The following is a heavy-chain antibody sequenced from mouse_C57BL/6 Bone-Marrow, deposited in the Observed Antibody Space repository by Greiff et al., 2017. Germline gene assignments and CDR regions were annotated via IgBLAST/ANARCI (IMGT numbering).Heavy chain of an antibody. CDR3: SGTVFAY. Sequence: EAQLQQSGAELVRPGASVKLSCTASGFNIKDDYMHWVKQRPEQGLEWIGWIDPENGDTEYASKFQGKATITADTASNTAYLQLSRLTSEDTDVYYCSGTVFAYWGQGTLVTVSA. D-gene: IGHD1-1*01. CDR2: IDPENGDT. V-gene: IGHV14-4*01. J-gene: IGHJ3*01. CDR1: GFNIKDDY.